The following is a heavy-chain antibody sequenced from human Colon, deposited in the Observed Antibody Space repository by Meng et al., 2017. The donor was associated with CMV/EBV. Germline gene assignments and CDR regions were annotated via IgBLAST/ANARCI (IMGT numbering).Heavy chain of an antibody. CDR2: IRFDGSQQ. V-gene: IGHV3-30*02. CDR1: GLIFSHYP. D-gene: IGHD3-3*02. Sequence: GVGLVQPWGSLRLSWVTSGLIFSHYPLQWVRQAPGKGLGWVAHIRFDGSQQFYVQSVKGRFTVSRHDPKNTLYLQMNDLRPEDTGVYYCATDHLWGMPNWGRGTLVTVSS. CDR3: ATDHLWGMPN. J-gene: IGHJ4*02.